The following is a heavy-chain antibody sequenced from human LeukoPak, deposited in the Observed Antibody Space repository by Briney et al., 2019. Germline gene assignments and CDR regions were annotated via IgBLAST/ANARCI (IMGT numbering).Heavy chain of an antibody. CDR1: GASVSSYF. CDR2: IYASGSA. CDR3: ARKDGDL. D-gene: IGHD4-17*01. Sequence: SETLSLTCTVSGASVSSYFWTWIRQPAGKGLEWIGRIYASGSADYNPSLESRVTMSLDTSSNQLSLKLRTVTAADTAIYYCARKDGDLWGQGTLVTVSS. J-gene: IGHJ5*02. V-gene: IGHV4-4*07.